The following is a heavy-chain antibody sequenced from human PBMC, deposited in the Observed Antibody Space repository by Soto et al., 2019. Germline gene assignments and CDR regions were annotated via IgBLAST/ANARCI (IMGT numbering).Heavy chain of an antibody. J-gene: IGHJ4*02. CDR1: GFTFSDYY. CDR3: ARARYFGSGTYYCDY. CDR2: ISSSGSTM. D-gene: IGHD3-10*01. Sequence: SGGSLRLSCAASGFTFSDYYMSWIRQAPGKGLEWVSYISSSGSTMYYADSVKGRFTISRDNAKKSLYLQMNSLRAEDTAVYYCARARYFGSGTYYCDYWGQGTLVTVSS. V-gene: IGHV3-11*01.